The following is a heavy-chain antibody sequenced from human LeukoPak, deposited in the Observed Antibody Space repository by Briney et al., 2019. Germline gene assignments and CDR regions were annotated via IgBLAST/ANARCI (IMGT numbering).Heavy chain of an antibody. CDR1: GGSISSYY. V-gene: IGHV4-59*01. Sequence: SETLSLTCTVSGGSISSYYWSWIRQPPGKGLEWIGYIYYSGSTNYNPSLKSRVTISVDTSKNQFSLKLSSVTAADTAVYYCARYRAAAGSFDYWGQGTLVTVSS. J-gene: IGHJ4*02. CDR2: IYYSGST. CDR3: ARYRAAAGSFDY. D-gene: IGHD6-13*01.